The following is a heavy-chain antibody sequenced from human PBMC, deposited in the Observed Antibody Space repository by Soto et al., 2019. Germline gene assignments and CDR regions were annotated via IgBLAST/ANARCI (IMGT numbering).Heavy chain of an antibody. CDR3: AREEDIVVVPAAPAGWFDP. CDR2: IIPILGIA. V-gene: IGHV1-69*04. J-gene: IGHJ5*02. D-gene: IGHD2-2*01. CDR1: GGTFSSYT. Sequence: SVKVSCKASGGTFSSYTISWVRQAPGQGLEWMGRIIPILGIANYAQKFQGRVTITADKSTSTAYMELSSLRSEDTAVYYCAREEDIVVVPAAPAGWFDPWGQGTLVTVSS.